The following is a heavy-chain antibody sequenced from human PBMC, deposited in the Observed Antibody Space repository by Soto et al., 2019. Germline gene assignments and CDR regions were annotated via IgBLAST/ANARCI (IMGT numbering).Heavy chain of an antibody. CDR2: ISYDGSNK. CDR1: GFSLSTYG. V-gene: IGHV3-30*18. CDR3: AKAAPRYSGFDFSQ. D-gene: IGHD5-12*01. Sequence: QVQLVESGGGVVQPGRSLRLSCEASGFSLSTYGMHWVRQAPGKWLEWVAVISYDGSNKYHADSVKGRFTISRDNSRNTLYLQMNSLCLDDTAVYYCAKAAPRYSGFDFSQWGQGTLVTVSS. J-gene: IGHJ4*02.